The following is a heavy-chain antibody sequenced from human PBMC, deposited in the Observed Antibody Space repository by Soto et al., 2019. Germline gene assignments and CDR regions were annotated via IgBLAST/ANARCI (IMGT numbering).Heavy chain of an antibody. CDR2: MYYSGNA. D-gene: IGHD5-18*01. V-gene: IGHV4-59*01. J-gene: IGHJ3*01. Sequence: SETLSLTCTVSGGSISSYYWSWLRQPPGKGLEWIAYMYYSGNANYNPSLKSRVTMAVDTSKRQFSLKLRSVTAADTAVYYCATLDTPFAFDVWGQGAMVTVSS. CDR3: ATLDTPFAFDV. CDR1: GGSISSYY.